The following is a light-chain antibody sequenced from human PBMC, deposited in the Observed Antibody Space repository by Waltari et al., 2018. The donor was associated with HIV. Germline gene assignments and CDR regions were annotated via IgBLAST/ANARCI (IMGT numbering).Light chain of an antibody. CDR3: SSYAGSDSPYG. J-gene: IGLJ1*01. CDR2: EVN. V-gene: IGLV2-8*01. CDR1: SSDVGGYNY. Sequence: QSALTQPPSASGSPGQSVTIFCTGTSSDVGGYNYVSWYQQHPDKAPKLSIFEVNKRPSGVPDRFSGSKSGNTASLTVSGVQAEDEADYYCSSYAGSDSPYGFGSGTTVTVL.